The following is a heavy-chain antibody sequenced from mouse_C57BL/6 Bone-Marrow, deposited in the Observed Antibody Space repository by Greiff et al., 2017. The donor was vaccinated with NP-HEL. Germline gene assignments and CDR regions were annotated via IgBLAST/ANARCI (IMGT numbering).Heavy chain of an antibody. Sequence: EVQLQQSGPELVKPGASVKIPCKASGYTFTDYNMDWVKQSHGKSLEWIGDINPNNGGTIYNQKFKGKATLTVDKTSSTACMELRRLTSEDTAVYYCARDWDVGAMDYWGQGTSVTVSS. CDR1: GYTFTDYN. CDR2: INPNNGGT. J-gene: IGHJ4*01. D-gene: IGHD4-1*01. V-gene: IGHV1-18*01. CDR3: ARDWDVGAMDY.